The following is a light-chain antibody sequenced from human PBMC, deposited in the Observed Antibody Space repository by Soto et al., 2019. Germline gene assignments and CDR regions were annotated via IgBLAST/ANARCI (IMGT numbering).Light chain of an antibody. CDR3: SSHTSYSTRV. Sequence: ALAQPASVSGSPGQSIAISCTGTSSDVGGYNYVSWYQQHPGKAPKLMIHEVSNRPSGVSDRFSGSKSGNTASLTISGLQADDEADYYCSSHTSYSTRVFGTGTKVTVL. J-gene: IGLJ1*01. V-gene: IGLV2-14*01. CDR1: SSDVGGYNY. CDR2: EVS.